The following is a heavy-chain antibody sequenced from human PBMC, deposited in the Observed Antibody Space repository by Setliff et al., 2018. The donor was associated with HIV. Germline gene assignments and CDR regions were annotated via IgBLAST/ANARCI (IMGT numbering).Heavy chain of an antibody. Sequence: PSETLSLTCTVSGGSISSGSYYWSWIRQPAGKGLEWIGHIQTSGSTHNNPSLKGRVTISVDTSKNQFSLKVTSVTAADTAVYYCAKGAGFYGDYTFDHWGQGRQVTVSS. CDR1: GGSISSGSYY. J-gene: IGHJ4*02. CDR3: AKGAGFYGDYTFDH. CDR2: IQTSGST. D-gene: IGHD4-17*01. V-gene: IGHV4-61*09.